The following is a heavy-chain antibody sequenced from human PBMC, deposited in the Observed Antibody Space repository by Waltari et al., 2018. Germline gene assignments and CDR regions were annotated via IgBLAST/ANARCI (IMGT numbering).Heavy chain of an antibody. D-gene: IGHD1-1*01. CDR2: IIPFLGIS. V-gene: IGHV1-69*02. CDR3: ARSGEMKGTVDY. CDR1: GGTFSTYT. Sequence: HVQLEQSGAAVKKPGSSVKVSCKASGGTFSTYTVTWVRKAPGQGLEWMVSIIPFLGISKYAQSLQARLTITVDQSTNTGYMELNNLRPEDTGVYYCARSGEMKGTVDYWGQGTLVTVSS. J-gene: IGHJ4*02.